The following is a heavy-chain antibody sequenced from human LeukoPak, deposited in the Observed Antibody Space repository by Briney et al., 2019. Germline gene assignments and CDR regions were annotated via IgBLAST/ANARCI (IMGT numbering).Heavy chain of an antibody. Sequence: SETLSLTCTVSGGSIRSYYWSWIRQPPGKGLEWIGYIYYSGSTNYNPSLKSRVTISVDTSKNQFSLKLSSVTAADMAVYYCARRNGSYRAYAFDIWGQGTMVTVSS. CDR1: GGSIRSYY. CDR2: IYYSGST. V-gene: IGHV4-59*08. CDR3: ARRNGSYRAYAFDI. J-gene: IGHJ3*02. D-gene: IGHD1-26*01.